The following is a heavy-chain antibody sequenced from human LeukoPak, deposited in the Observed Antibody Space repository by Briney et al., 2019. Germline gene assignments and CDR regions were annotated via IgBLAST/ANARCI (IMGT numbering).Heavy chain of an antibody. CDR1: GYTFTGYY. D-gene: IGHD5-24*01. V-gene: IGHV1-2*06. CDR2: INPNSGGT. CDR3: ASPGEIDGYNSAFDI. J-gene: IGHJ3*02. Sequence: ASVKVSCKASGYTFTGYYMHWVRQAPGQGLEWMGRINPNSGGTNYAQKFQGRVTTTRDTSISTAYMELSRLRSDDTAVYYCASPGEIDGYNSAFDIWGQGTMVTVSS.